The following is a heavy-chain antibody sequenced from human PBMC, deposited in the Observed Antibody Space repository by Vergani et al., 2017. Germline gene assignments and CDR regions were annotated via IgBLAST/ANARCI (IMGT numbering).Heavy chain of an antibody. CDR1: GGSFSDYY. J-gene: IGHJ5*02. CDR3: ARHSTVEWLVKLGWIDP. CDR2: IYYSGST. D-gene: IGHD6-19*01. V-gene: IGHV4-34*01. Sequence: QVQLQQWGAGLLKPSETLSLTCAVYGGSFSDYYWSWIRQPPWKGLEWIASIYYSGSTYYNPSLKSRVTISVDTSKNQFSLKLSSVTAADTAVYFCARHSTVEWLVKLGWIDPWGQGILVTVSS.